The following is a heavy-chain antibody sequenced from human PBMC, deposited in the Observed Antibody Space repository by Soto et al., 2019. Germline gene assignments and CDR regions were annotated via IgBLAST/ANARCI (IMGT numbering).Heavy chain of an antibody. Sequence: GGSLRLSCAASGFTFSSYGMHWVRQAPGKGLEWVAVIWYDGSNKYYADSVKGRFTISRDNSKNTLYLQMNSLRAEDTAVYYCARAPMKSGAFDIWGQGTMVTVSS. CDR3: ARAPMKSGAFDI. J-gene: IGHJ3*02. CDR1: GFTFSSYG. V-gene: IGHV3-33*01. CDR2: IWYDGSNK.